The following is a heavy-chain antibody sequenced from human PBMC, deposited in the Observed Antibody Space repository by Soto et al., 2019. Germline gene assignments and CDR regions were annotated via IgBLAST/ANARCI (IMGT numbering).Heavy chain of an antibody. CDR2: MNPNSGNT. V-gene: IGHV1-8*01. Sequence: QVQLVQSGAEVKKPGASVKVSCKASGYTFTGYDINWVRQATGQGLEWMGWMNPNSGNTGYAQKFQGRVTMTRNTSISTDYMELSSLSSADTAVYYCAREKTSYGMDVWGQGTTVTVSS. J-gene: IGHJ6*02. CDR1: GYTFTGYD. CDR3: AREKTSYGMDV.